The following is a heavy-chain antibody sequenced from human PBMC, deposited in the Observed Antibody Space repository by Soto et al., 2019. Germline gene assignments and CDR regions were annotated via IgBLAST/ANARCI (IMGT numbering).Heavy chain of an antibody. CDR1: GFTFSTYY. J-gene: IGHJ5*02. D-gene: IGHD3-10*01. Sequence: EVQLVESGGGLVQPGGSLRLSCVASGFTFSTYYMTWVRQAPGKELEWVANIKQDGSAKYYGDSVKGRFTISRDNAKNSLYLQMNSLRVEDTAVYLCARDRWFGEAGSRFDPWGQGTLVTVSS. V-gene: IGHV3-7*01. CDR3: ARDRWFGEAGSRFDP. CDR2: IKQDGSAK.